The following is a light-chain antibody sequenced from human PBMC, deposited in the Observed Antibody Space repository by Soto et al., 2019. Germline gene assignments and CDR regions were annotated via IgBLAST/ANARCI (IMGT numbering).Light chain of an antibody. J-gene: IGKJ2*01. V-gene: IGKV1-33*01. CDR2: DAS. CDR1: QDISNY. Sequence: DIQMTQSPSSLSASVGDRVTITCQASQDISNYLNWYQQKPGKAPKLLIYDASNLETGVPSSFSGSGSGTDFTFTISSLQPEDIATYYCQQYDNIPYTFGQGTKLEIK. CDR3: QQYDNIPYT.